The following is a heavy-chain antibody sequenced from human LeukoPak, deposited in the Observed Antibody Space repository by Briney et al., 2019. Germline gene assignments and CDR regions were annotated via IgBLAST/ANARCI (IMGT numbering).Heavy chain of an antibody. CDR1: GSTFSRYW. CDR2: IKQDESEK. J-gene: IGHJ4*02. V-gene: IGHV3-7*03. D-gene: IGHD4-17*01. CDR3: ARDGSRGGDNDN. Sequence: GGSLRLSCAGSGSTFSRYWMNWVRQAPGKGLEWVAKIKQDESEKYYVDSVKGRFTISGDNAKNSLYPQMNSLRAEDTAVYYCARDGSRGGDNDNWGQGTLVTVSS.